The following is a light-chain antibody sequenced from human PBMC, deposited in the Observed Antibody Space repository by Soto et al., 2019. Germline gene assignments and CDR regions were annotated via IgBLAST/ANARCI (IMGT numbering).Light chain of an antibody. CDR1: QSVYGNY. CDR3: QQYSTSFT. V-gene: IGKV3-20*01. CDR2: GAS. J-gene: IGKJ5*01. Sequence: EIVLTQSPGTLSLSPGERATLSCRASQSVYGNYLAWYRQKPGQVTRLLIYGASTRIAGVPDRFSGSGSGTDFTLTISRLEPEDFATYYCQQYSTSFTFGQGTRLEIK.